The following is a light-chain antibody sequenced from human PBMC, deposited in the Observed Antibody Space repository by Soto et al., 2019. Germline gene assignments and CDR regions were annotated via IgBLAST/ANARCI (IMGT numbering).Light chain of an antibody. J-gene: IGKJ4*01. V-gene: IGKV1-17*01. CDR3: YNQNSYFALT. Sequence: DIPMTQSPSSLSASVGDRVTITCRASQGIRDDLGWYQQKPGKAPKRLIYAASTLQSGVPSRFSGSRSGTEFPFTISAVRPKDFATYSFYNQNSYFALTSGGGTKVE. CDR2: AAS. CDR1: QGIRDD.